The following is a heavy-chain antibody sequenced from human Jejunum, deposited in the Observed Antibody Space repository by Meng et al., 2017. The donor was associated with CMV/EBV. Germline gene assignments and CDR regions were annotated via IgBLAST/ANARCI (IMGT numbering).Heavy chain of an antibody. CDR1: GFSFGVYS. V-gene: IGHV3-48*01. CDR3: ARDSIATALDY. CDR2: IDSFSSTM. J-gene: IGHJ4*02. D-gene: IGHD2-21*02. Sequence: CAASGFSFGVYSMNWVRQDPGKGLEWLSYIDSFSSTMYYTDSIKGRFTISRDNAKNSLYLQMNSLSAEDTAVYYCARDSIATALDYWGQGVLVTVSS.